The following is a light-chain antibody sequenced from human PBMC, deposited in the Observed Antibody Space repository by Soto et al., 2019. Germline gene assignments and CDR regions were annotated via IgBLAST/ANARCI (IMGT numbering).Light chain of an antibody. CDR3: QQYGSSHT. V-gene: IGKV3-20*01. CDR1: QSVTSTY. J-gene: IGKJ5*01. Sequence: EIVLTQSPGTLSLSPGERSTLXXRASQSVTSTYLAWYQQKPGQAPXLLIYGASSRAIGIPDRFSGSVSGSDFILTINRLEPEDFAVYYCQQYGSSHTFGQGTRLEIK. CDR2: GAS.